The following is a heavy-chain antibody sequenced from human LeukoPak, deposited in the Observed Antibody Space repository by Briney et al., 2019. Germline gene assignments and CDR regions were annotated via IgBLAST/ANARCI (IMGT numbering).Heavy chain of an antibody. CDR3: ARESPRYGPLYYFDY. CDR2: IYYSGST. V-gene: IGHV4-39*07. J-gene: IGHJ4*02. D-gene: IGHD4-17*01. Sequence: SETLSLTCTVSGGSISSSSYYWGWIRQPPGKGLEWIGSIYYSGSTYYNPSLKSRVTISVDTSKNQFSLKLSSVTAADTAVYYCARESPRYGPLYYFDYWGQGTLVTVSS. CDR1: GGSISSSSYY.